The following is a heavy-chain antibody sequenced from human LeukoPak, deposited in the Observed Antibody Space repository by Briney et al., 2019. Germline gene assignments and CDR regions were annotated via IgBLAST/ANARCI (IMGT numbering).Heavy chain of an antibody. CDR3: ARLGRDGYNLFD. V-gene: IGHV3-21*01. D-gene: IGHD5-24*01. Sequence: NPGGSLRLSCAASGFTFSSYSMNWVRQAPGKGLEWVSSISSSSSYIYYADSVKGRFTISRDNAKNSLYLQMNSLRAEDTAVYYCARLGRDGYNLFDWGQGTLVTVSS. J-gene: IGHJ4*02. CDR1: GFTFSSYS. CDR2: ISSSSSYI.